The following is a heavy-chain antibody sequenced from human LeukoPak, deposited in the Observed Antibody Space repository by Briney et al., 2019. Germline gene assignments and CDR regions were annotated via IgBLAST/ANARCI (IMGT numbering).Heavy chain of an antibody. J-gene: IGHJ4*02. CDR3: ARVVEYIQSDY. Sequence: GGSLRLSCTASGFTFSNYWMTWVRQAPGKGLEWVASIKQDGSEKQYVGSVRGRFTISRDNAKNVLDLQMDSLTAEDTALCFCARVVEYIQSDYWREGTLGTVSS. V-gene: IGHV3-7*01. D-gene: IGHD2/OR15-2a*01. CDR2: IKQDGSEK. CDR1: GFTFSNYW.